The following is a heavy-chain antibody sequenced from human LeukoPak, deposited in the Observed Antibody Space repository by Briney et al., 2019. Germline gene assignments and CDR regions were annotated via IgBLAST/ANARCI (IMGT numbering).Heavy chain of an antibody. V-gene: IGHV4-34*01. CDR3: ARSAQWLAYYYYYMDV. CDR2: INHSGST. CDR1: GGSFSGYY. J-gene: IGHJ6*03. D-gene: IGHD6-19*01. Sequence: PSETLSLTCAVYGGSFSGYYWSWIRQPPGKGLEWIGEINHSGSTNYNPSLKSRVTISVDTSKNQFSLKLSSVTAADTAVYYCARSAQWLAYYYYYMDVWGKGTTVTVSS.